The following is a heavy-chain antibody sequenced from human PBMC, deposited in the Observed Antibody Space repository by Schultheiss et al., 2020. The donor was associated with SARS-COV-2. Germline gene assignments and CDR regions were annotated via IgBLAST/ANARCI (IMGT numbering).Heavy chain of an antibody. V-gene: IGHV1-46*01. J-gene: IGHJ5*02. D-gene: IGHD1-1*01. CDR3: ARDRAGKRMGFDP. CDR2: INPSGGST. Sequence: ASVKVSCKASGYTFTGYYIHWVRQAPGQGLEWMGIINPSGGSTSYAQKFQGRVTMTRDTSTSTVYMELSSLRSEDTAVYYCARDRAGKRMGFDPWGQGTLVTVSS. CDR1: GYTFTGYY.